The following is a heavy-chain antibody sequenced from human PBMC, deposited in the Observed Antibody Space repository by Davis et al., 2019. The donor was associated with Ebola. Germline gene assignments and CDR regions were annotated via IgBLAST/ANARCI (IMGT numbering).Heavy chain of an antibody. V-gene: IGHV3-33*01. D-gene: IGHD3-22*01. CDR2: IWYDGSNK. CDR1: GFTFSSYG. CDR3: ARGSSDYYDSSGYPSDY. J-gene: IGHJ4*02. Sequence: PGGSLRLSCAASGFTFSSYGMHWVRQAPGKGLEWVAVIWYDGSNKYYADSVKGRFTISRDNSKNTLYLQMNSLRAEDTAVYYRARGSSDYYDSSGYPSDYWGQGTLVTVSS.